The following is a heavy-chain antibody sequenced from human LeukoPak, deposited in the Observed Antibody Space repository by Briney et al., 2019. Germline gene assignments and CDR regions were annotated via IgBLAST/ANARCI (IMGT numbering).Heavy chain of an antibody. V-gene: IGHV3-23*01. D-gene: IGHD3-9*01. CDR2: ISGSCDST. CDR3: AKIGSYDILTGYPGRSFFDY. Sequence: GGSLRLSCATSGLIFSSYAMTWVRQAPGKGLDLVSAISGSCDSTYYADSVKGRFTISRDNSKNTLYLQMNSLRAEDTAVYYCAKIGSYDILTGYPGRSFFDYWGQGTLVTVSS. J-gene: IGHJ4*02. CDR1: GLIFSSYA.